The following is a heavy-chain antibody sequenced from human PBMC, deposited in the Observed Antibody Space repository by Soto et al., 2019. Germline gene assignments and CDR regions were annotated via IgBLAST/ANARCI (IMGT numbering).Heavy chain of an antibody. CDR2: IWYDGSNK. D-gene: IGHD4-17*01. Sequence: QVQLVESGGGVVQPGRSLRLSCAASGFTFSSYGMHWVRQAPGKGLEWVAVIWYDGSNKYYADSVKGRFTISRDNSKNTLYLQMNSLRAEDTAVYYCAREYYCEHDDAFDIWGQGTMVTVSS. CDR3: AREYYCEHDDAFDI. CDR1: GFTFSSYG. J-gene: IGHJ3*02. V-gene: IGHV3-33*01.